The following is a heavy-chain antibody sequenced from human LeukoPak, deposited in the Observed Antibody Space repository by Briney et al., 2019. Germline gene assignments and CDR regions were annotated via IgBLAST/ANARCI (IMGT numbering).Heavy chain of an antibody. Sequence: SETLSLTCPVSGYSLSSGYYWGWIRQPPGKGLEWIGSIYHIGSTYYNPSLKSRVTISVDTSKNQFSLKLSSVTAADTAVYYCARCAAGDYYYYYYMDVWGKGTTVTVSS. CDR2: IYHIGST. J-gene: IGHJ6*03. D-gene: IGHD4-17*01. V-gene: IGHV4-38-2*01. CDR3: ARCAAGDYYYYYYMDV. CDR1: GYSLSSGYY.